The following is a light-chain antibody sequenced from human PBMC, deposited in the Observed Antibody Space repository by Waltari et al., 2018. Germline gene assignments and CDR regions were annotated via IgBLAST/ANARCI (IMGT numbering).Light chain of an antibody. V-gene: IGLV2-14*03. CDR1: SSDVGSYNY. CDR3: SSYITTNTLEL. J-gene: IGLJ2*01. CDR2: DVS. Sequence: QSVLTQPASVSGSPGQSITISCTGTSSDVGSYNYVSWYQQHPGKAPKLMIYDVSYRPSGVSNRFSGSKSGNTASLTISGLQAEDEADYYCSSYITTNTLELFGGGTSLTVL.